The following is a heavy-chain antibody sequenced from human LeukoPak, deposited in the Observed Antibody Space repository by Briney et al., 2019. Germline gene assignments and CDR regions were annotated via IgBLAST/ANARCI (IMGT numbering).Heavy chain of an antibody. CDR2: ISSNGGST. Sequence: GGSPRLSCSASGFTFSGYAMHWVRQAPGKGLEHVSAISSNGGSTDYADSVKGRFTISRDNSKNTLYPQMNSLRTEDTAVYYCVKVDGEYGSGSYYFDYWGQGTLVTVSS. D-gene: IGHD3-10*01. CDR3: VKVDGEYGSGSYYFDY. J-gene: IGHJ4*02. V-gene: IGHV3-64D*06. CDR1: GFTFSGYA.